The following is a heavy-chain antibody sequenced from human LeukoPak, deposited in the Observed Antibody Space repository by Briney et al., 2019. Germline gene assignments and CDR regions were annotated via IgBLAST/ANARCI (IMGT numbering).Heavy chain of an antibody. CDR1: GGSISGGGYY. CDR3: ARDRLCSSGDSDYYYYGMDV. CDR2: IYYSGST. V-gene: IGHV4-31*03. Sequence: SQTLSLTCTVSGGSISGGGYYWSWIRQHPGKGLEWIGYIYYSGSTYYNPSLKSRVTISVDTSKNQFSLKLSSVTAADTAVYYCARDRLCSSGDSDYYYYGMDVWAKGPRSPSP. J-gene: IGHJ6*02. D-gene: IGHD6-25*01.